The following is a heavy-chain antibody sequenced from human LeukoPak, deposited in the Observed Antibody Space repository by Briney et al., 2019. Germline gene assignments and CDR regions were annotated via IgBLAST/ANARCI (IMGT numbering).Heavy chain of an antibody. Sequence: SETLSLTCTVSGGSINNYYWSWIRQPPGKGLEWIGYIYYSGSTNYNPSLKSRVTISVDTSKNQFSLRLNSVTAADTAVYYCARVTVAFDIWGQGSMVTVSS. D-gene: IGHD4-17*01. CDR3: ARVTVAFDI. CDR2: IYYSGST. J-gene: IGHJ3*02. CDR1: GGSINNYY. V-gene: IGHV4-59*12.